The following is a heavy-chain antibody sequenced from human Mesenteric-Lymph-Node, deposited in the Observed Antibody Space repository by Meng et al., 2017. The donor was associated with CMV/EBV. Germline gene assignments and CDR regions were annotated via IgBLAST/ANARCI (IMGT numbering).Heavy chain of an antibody. J-gene: IGHJ6*02. CDR3: ARGAWRRLSPLSFYNVIDV. CDR2: INHSGST. D-gene: IGHD5-12*01. CDR1: GGSFSPFY. V-gene: IGHV4-34*01. Sequence: SETLSLTCAGYGGSFSPFYWSWIRQPPGKGLECPPEINHSGSTKYSPSLKSRVTISLDTSKNQFSLLMSSVTAADTAVYYCARGAWRRLSPLSFYNVIDVWGQGTTVTVSS.